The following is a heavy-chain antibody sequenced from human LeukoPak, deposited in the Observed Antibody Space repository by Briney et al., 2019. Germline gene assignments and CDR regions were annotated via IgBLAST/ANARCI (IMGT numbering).Heavy chain of an antibody. CDR2: IKQDGSEK. D-gene: IGHD3-22*01. Sequence: GGSLRLSCAASGFTFSSYWMSWVRQAPGKGLEWVANIKQDGSEKYYVDSVKGRFTISRDNAKNSLYLQMNSLRAEDTAVYYCARDGRDFYDSSGYYGMDVWGQGTTVTVSS. CDR3: ARDGRDFYDSSGYYGMDV. J-gene: IGHJ6*02. V-gene: IGHV3-7*01. CDR1: GFTFSSYW.